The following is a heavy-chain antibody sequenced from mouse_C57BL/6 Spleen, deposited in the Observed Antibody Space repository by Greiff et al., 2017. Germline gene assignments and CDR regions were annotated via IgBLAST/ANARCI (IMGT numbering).Heavy chain of an antibody. CDR1: GYTFTSYW. CDR3: ARGYSNSQGYAMDY. CDR2: IYPGSGST. D-gene: IGHD2-5*01. Sequence: QVQLKQPGAELVKPGASVKMSCTASGYTFTSYWITWVQQRPGQGLEWIGDIYPGSGSTNYNEKFKSKATLTVDTSSSTAYMQLSSLTSEDSAVYYCARGYSNSQGYAMDYWGQGTSVTVSS. V-gene: IGHV1-55*01. J-gene: IGHJ4*01.